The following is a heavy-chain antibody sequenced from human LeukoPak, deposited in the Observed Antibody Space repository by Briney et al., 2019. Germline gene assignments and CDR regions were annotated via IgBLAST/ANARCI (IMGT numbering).Heavy chain of an antibody. D-gene: IGHD6-13*01. Sequence: GGSLRLSCAASGFTFSRYWMSWVRQAPGKGLEWVANIKQDGSENYYVDSVKGRFTISRDNAKNSLYLQMNSLRAEDTAVYYCARDRSQQLFVYDGFDIWGQGTMVTVSS. CDR2: IKQDGSEN. CDR1: GFTFSRYW. V-gene: IGHV3-7*01. J-gene: IGHJ3*02. CDR3: ARDRSQQLFVYDGFDI.